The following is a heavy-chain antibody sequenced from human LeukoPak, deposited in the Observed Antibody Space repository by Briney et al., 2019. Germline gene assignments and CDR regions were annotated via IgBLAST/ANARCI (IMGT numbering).Heavy chain of an antibody. CDR1: GFTFSSSN. Sequence: GGSLRLSCAASGFTFSSSNMIWVRQAPGKGLEWVSYINSGSSTITYADSVKGRFTISRDSAKDSLYLQMNSLRAEDTAVYYCAREDYGMDVWGQGTTVTVSS. J-gene: IGHJ6*02. CDR2: INSGSSTI. CDR3: AREDYGMDV. V-gene: IGHV3-48*04.